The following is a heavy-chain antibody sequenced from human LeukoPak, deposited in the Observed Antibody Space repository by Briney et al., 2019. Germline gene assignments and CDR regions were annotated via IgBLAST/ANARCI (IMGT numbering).Heavy chain of an antibody. CDR3: ARGGAAQAVYGDYADY. V-gene: IGHV1-2*02. CDR1: GYTFTGYY. CDR2: INPNSGGT. J-gene: IGHJ4*02. D-gene: IGHD4-17*01. Sequence: ASVKVSCKASGYTFTGYYMHWVRQAPGQGLEWMGWINPNSGGTNYAQKFQGRVTMTRDTSISTAYMELSRLRSDDTAVYYCARGGAAQAVYGDYADYWGQGTLVTVSS.